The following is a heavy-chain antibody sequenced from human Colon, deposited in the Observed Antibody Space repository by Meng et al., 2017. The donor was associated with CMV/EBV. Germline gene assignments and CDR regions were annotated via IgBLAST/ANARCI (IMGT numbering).Heavy chain of an antibody. V-gene: IGHV3-23*01. D-gene: IGHD5/OR15-5a*01. J-gene: IGHJ6*02. Sequence: GESLKISCVGSGFTFDRYPISWVRQVPGKGLEWVSSAGDNGGSTWYAESVRGRFTSSKDTSGNTVYLQMNSLRAEDTAIYYCAKELSTANSQPYYFGFDVWGQGTTVTVSS. CDR1: GFTFDRYP. CDR3: AKELSTANSQPYYFGFDV. CDR2: AGDNGGST.